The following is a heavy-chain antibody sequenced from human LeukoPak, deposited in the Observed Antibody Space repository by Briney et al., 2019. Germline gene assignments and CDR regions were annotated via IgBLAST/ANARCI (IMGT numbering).Heavy chain of an antibody. CDR2: IIPILGIA. V-gene: IGHV1-69*04. J-gene: IGHJ4*02. D-gene: IGHD6-13*01. CDR3: ARDGIAAAGTFDY. Sequence: SVKVSCKASGGTFSIYAISWVRQAPGQGVEWMGRIIPILGIANYAQKFQGRVTITADKSTSTAYMELSSLRSEDTAVYYCARDGIAAAGTFDYWGQGTLVTVSS. CDR1: GGTFSIYA.